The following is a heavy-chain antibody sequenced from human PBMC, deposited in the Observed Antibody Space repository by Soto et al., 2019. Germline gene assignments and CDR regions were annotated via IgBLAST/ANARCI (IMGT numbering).Heavy chain of an antibody. CDR2: IYYSGST. CDR1: GGSISGYC. D-gene: IGHD2-21*02. V-gene: IGHV4-59*01. Sequence: SETLPLTCSVVGGSISGYCWSWIRQHTGTRLEWIGYIYYSGSTNYNPSLKSRVTISVDTSKNQFSLKLSSVTAEDTAVYYCARETAMDSTLPYYYYYMDVWGKGTTVTVSS. J-gene: IGHJ6*03. CDR3: ARETAMDSTLPYYYYYMDV.